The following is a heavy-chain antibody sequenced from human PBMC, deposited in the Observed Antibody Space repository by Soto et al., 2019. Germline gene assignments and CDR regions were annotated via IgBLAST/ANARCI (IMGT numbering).Heavy chain of an antibody. J-gene: IGHJ6*02. D-gene: IGHD6-19*01. CDR3: ARNQWLVDYYDGMDV. Sequence: QVQLVQPGAEVKTPGASVKVSCKASGYTFTVYYMHWVRQAPGQGLEWKGWIHPNSGGTNYAQKFQGRVTMTSDTSISTAYMELSRLRSDDTAVYYCARNQWLVDYYDGMDVWGQGTTVTVSS. CDR1: GYTFTVYY. V-gene: IGHV1-2*02. CDR2: IHPNSGGT.